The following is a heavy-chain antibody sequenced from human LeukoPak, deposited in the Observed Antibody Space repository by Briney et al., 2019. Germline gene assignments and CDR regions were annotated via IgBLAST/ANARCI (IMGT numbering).Heavy chain of an antibody. Sequence: SETLSLTCTVSGGSISSGSYYWSWIRQPAGKGLEWIGRIYTSGSTNYNPSLKSRVTISVDTSKNQFSLKLSSVTAADTAVYYCARGGYYDFWSGYSPKYYFDYWGQGTLVTVSS. D-gene: IGHD3-3*01. CDR2: IYTSGST. J-gene: IGHJ4*02. CDR1: GGSISSGSYY. V-gene: IGHV4-61*02. CDR3: ARGGYYDFWSGYSPKYYFDY.